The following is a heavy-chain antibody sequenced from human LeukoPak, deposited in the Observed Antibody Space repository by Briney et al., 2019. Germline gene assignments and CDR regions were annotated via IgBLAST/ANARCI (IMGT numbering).Heavy chain of an antibody. J-gene: IGHJ5*02. CDR1: GFTFSDYY. CDR3: ARAGQNNWFDP. V-gene: IGHV3-11*01. Sequence: GGSLRLSCAASGFTFSDYYMSWVRQAPGKGLEWVSFLSGSGEIVYYADSVKGRFTISRDNAKNSLYLQMNSLRAEDTAVYHCARAGQNNWFDPWGQGTLVTVSS. CDR2: LSGSGEIV.